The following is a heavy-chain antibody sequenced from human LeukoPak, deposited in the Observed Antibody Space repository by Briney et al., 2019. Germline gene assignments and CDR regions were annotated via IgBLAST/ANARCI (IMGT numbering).Heavy chain of an antibody. CDR3: ARYDSSGYPTLYYFDY. CDR1: GYTFTSYG. CDR2: ISAYNGNT. Sequence: ASVKVSCKASGYTFTSYGISWVRQAPGQGLEWMGWISAYNGNTNYAQKLQGRVTMTTDTSTSTAYMELGSLRSDDTAVYYCARYDSSGYPTLYYFDYWGQGTLVTVSS. D-gene: IGHD3-22*01. V-gene: IGHV1-18*01. J-gene: IGHJ4*02.